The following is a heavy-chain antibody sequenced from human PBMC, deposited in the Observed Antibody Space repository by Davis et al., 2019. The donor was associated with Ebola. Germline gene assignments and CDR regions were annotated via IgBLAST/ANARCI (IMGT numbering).Heavy chain of an antibody. J-gene: IGHJ4*02. CDR2: INPNSGGT. V-gene: IGHV1-2*06. CDR1: GYTFTGYY. D-gene: IGHD3-10*01. CDR3: ATYYYGSGSYYSFDY. Sequence: AASVKVSCKASGYTFTGYYMHWVRQAPGQGLEWMGRINPNSGGTNYAQKFQGRVTMTRDTSISTAYLQWSSLKASDTAMYYCATYYYGSGSYYSFDYWGQGTLVTVSS.